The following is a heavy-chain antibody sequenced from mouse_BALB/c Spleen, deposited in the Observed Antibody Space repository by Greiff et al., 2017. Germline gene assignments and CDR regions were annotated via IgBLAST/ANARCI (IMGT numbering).Heavy chain of an antibody. J-gene: IGHJ2*01. CDR3: ARRGYGNFDIDY. CDR1: GFTFSSYA. Sequence: EVQRVESGGGLVKPGGSLKLSCAASGFTFSSYAMSWVRQTPEKRLEWVASISSGGSTYYPDSVKGRFTISRDNARNILYLQMSSLRSEDTAMYYGARRGYGNFDIDYWGQGTTLTVSS. CDR2: ISSGGST. V-gene: IGHV5-6-5*01. D-gene: IGHD2-10*02.